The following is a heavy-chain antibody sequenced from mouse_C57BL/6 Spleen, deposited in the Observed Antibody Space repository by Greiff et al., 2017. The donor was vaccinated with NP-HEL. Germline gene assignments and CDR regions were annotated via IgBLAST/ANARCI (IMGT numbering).Heavy chain of an antibody. V-gene: IGHV5-12*01. CDR1: GFTFSDYY. Sequence: EVQVVESGGGLVQPGGSLKLSCAASGFTFSDYYMYWVRQTPEKRLEWVAYISNGGGSTYYPDTVKGRFTISRDNAKNTLYLQMSRLKSEDTAIYYCARLTGTSGFDYWGQGTTLTVSS. CDR3: ARLTGTSGFDY. J-gene: IGHJ2*01. CDR2: ISNGGGST. D-gene: IGHD4-1*01.